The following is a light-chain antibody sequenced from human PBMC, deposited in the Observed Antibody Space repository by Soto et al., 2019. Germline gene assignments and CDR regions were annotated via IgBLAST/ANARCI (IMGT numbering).Light chain of an antibody. CDR3: QQYSTYSWT. Sequence: DIQMTQSPSTLSSSVGDRVTITCRASQSISSWLAWYQQRPGKAPKLLIYKASNLESGVPSRFSGSGSGTEFTLTISRLQHDYFASYYCQQYSTYSWTFGQGTKVEIK. CDR1: QSISSW. J-gene: IGKJ1*01. CDR2: KAS. V-gene: IGKV1-5*03.